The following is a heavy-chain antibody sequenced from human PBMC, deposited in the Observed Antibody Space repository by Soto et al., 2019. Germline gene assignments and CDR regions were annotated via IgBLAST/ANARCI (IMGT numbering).Heavy chain of an antibody. CDR1: GGTFSSYT. CDR2: IIPILGIA. J-gene: IGHJ4*02. CDR3: ARDGAVAGLPDY. V-gene: IGHV1-69*08. D-gene: IGHD6-19*01. Sequence: QVQLVQSGAEVKKPGSSVKVSCKASGGTFSSYTISWVRQAPGQGLEWMGRIIPILGIANYAQKFQGRVTITADKSTSTAYMELSSLRSEDTAVYYCARDGAVAGLPDYCGQGSLVTVSS.